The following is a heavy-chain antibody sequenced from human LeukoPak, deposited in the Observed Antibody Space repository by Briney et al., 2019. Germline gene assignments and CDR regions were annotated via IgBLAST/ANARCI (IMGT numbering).Heavy chain of an antibody. V-gene: IGHV4-4*02. D-gene: IGHD5-24*01. CDR1: GGSISNFNW. CDR3: ARELATINGPYFES. CDR2: IYHNGIT. Sequence: SQTLSLTCSVSGGSISNFNWWNWVRQSPGKGLEWVGQIYHNGITNYNPSLKSRLTISVDKSRNLFSLNLTSVTAADTAVYFCARELATINGPYFESWGQGTLVTVSS. J-gene: IGHJ4*02.